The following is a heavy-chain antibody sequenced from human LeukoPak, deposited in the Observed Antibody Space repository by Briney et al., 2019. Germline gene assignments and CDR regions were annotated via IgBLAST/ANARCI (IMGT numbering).Heavy chain of an antibody. V-gene: IGHV3-21*01. Sequence: PGSPLSFSCAASGFTFNNYSMNWLRQAPGKGLEGVSTISSGDSSISYDDAVNGRFTVSRYNAKKTRYLQMNILRAEDTAVYYCARDRVCGDCAFNYGMDVWGQGTTVTVSS. J-gene: IGHJ6*02. CDR3: ARDRVCGDCAFNYGMDV. CDR1: GFTFNNYS. CDR2: ISSGDSSI. D-gene: IGHD2-21*02.